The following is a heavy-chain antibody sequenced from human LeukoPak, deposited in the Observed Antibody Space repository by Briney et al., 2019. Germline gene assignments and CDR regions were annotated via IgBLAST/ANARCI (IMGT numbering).Heavy chain of an antibody. D-gene: IGHD1-26*01. CDR3: ARVGGTNYYYYGMDV. CDR2: IYGSGST. J-gene: IGHJ6*02. CDR1: GGSISSHY. V-gene: IGHV4-59*11. Sequence: PSETLSLTCTVSGGSISSHYWSWIRQPPGKGLEWIGYIYGSGSTNYNPSLKSRVTISIDTSKNQFSLKLSSVTAADTAIYYCARVGGTNYYYYGMDVWGQGTTVTVSS.